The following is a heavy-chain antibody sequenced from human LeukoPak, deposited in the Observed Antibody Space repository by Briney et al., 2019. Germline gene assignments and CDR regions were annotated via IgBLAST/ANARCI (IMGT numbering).Heavy chain of an antibody. CDR3: ARGFGDWGLSWFDP. Sequence: SETLSLTCTVSGGSVSSGSYYWGWIRQPPGKGLEWIGYIYYSGSAKYNPSLKSRVTISVDTSKNQFSLKLTSVTAADTAVYYCARGFGDWGLSWFDPWGQGTLVTVSS. J-gene: IGHJ5*02. D-gene: IGHD3-10*01. CDR2: IYYSGSA. V-gene: IGHV4-61*01. CDR1: GGSVSSGSYY.